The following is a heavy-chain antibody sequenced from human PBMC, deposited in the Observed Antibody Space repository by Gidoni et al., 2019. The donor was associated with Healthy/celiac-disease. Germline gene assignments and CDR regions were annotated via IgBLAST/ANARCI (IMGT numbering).Heavy chain of an antibody. V-gene: IGHV4-39*01. D-gene: IGHD2-2*03. CDR3: ARRAAGYCSSTSCSPFDY. CDR1: GGSISSSSYY. Sequence: QLQLQESGPGLVKPSETLSLTCTVSGGSISSSSYYWGWIRQPPGKGLEWIGSIYYSGSTYYNPSLKSRVTISVDTSKNQFSLKLSSVTAADTAVYYCARRAAGYCSSTSCSPFDYWGQGTLVTVSS. J-gene: IGHJ4*02. CDR2: IYYSGST.